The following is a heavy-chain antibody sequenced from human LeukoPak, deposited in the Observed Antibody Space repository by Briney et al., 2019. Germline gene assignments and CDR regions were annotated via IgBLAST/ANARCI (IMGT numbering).Heavy chain of an antibody. CDR2: VDHTGST. CDR1: DDSITMYY. CDR3: ATGVHGIAAAGDYYFDY. V-gene: IGHV4-59*01. Sequence: SETLSLTCSVSDDSITMYYWTWIRQPPGKGLEWIGYVDHTGSTNFNPSLNGRVSISRDTTKNLFSLRLRSVTAADTAVYYCATGVHGIAAAGDYYFDYWGQGTLVTVSS. D-gene: IGHD6-13*01. J-gene: IGHJ4*02.